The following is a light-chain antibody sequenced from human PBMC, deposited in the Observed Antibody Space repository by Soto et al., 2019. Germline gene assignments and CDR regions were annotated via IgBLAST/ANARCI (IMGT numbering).Light chain of an antibody. CDR2: AAS. CDR3: QQLDSYPIT. Sequence: ILLTPSPSPLSASVGDRVSITCRASQGISSYLAWYQQKPGKAPKLLIYAASTLRSGVPSRFSGSGSGTDFTLTISSLQPEDFATHYCQQLDSYPITFGQVTRLEIK. J-gene: IGKJ5*01. CDR1: QGISSY. V-gene: IGKV1-9*01.